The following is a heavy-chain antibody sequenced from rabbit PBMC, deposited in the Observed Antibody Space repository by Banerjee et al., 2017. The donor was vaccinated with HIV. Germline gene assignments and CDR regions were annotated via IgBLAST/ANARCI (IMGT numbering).Heavy chain of an antibody. J-gene: IGHJ4*01. CDR1: VFSFSNSYW. V-gene: IGHV1S45*01. CDR2: IYAGSSGST. D-gene: IGHD4-1*01. Sequence: LQESGGGLFQPEGSLPLTCTTSVFSFSNSYWICWVRQAPGKGLEWIACIYAGSSGSTYYASWAKGRFTISTTSSTTVTLQMTSLTAADTATYFCARDLAGVIGWNFDLWGPGTLVTVS. CDR3: ARDLAGVIGWNFDL.